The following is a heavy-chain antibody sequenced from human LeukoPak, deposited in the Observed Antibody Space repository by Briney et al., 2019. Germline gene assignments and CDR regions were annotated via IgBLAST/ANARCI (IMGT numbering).Heavy chain of an antibody. Sequence: ASVKVSCKASGYTFTGYYMHWVRQAPGRGLEWMGWINPNSGGTNYAQKFQGRVTMTRDTSISTAYMELSRLRSDDTAVYYCARDLTVVTLATWYYGMDVWGQGTTVTVSS. CDR2: INPNSGGT. D-gene: IGHD4-23*01. J-gene: IGHJ6*02. V-gene: IGHV1-2*02. CDR3: ARDLTVVTLATWYYGMDV. CDR1: GYTFTGYY.